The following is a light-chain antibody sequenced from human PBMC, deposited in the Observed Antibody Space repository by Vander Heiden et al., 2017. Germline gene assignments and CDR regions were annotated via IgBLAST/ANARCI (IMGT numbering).Light chain of an antibody. CDR1: QSLLHSNGYNY. Sequence: DIVMTQSPLSLPVTPGEPASISCRSSQSLLHSNGYNYLDWYLQKPGQSPQPLIYLGSNRASGVPDRFSGSGSGTDFTLKISRVEAEDVGVYYCRQALQTPLTFGQGTKVEIK. J-gene: IGKJ1*01. CDR2: LGS. CDR3: RQALQTPLT. V-gene: IGKV2-28*01.